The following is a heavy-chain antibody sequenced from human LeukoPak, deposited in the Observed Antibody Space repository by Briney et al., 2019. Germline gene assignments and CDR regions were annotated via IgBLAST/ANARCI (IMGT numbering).Heavy chain of an antibody. CDR1: GFTFRHYW. J-gene: IGHJ4*02. CDR2: INQDGSEK. CDR3: AKTTSDGYIG. D-gene: IGHD2-21*02. Sequence: GGSLRLSCAASGFTFRHYWMTWVRQAPGKGLEWVANINQDGSEKHHVDSVEGRFTISRDNAENSLHLQMNSLRVEDTAVYYCAKTTSDGYIGWGQGTLVTVSS. V-gene: IGHV3-7*01.